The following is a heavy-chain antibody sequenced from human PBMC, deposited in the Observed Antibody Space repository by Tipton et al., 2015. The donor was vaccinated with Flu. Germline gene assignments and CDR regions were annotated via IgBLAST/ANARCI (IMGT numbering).Heavy chain of an antibody. CDR1: GYTFANYY. J-gene: IGHJ4*02. CDR3: ARGGGGWSFDY. V-gene: IGHV1-46*01. CDR2: IDCGGGST. Sequence: QVQLVQSGAEVKKPGASVKVSCKASGYTFANYYIHWVRQAPGQGLEWMGIIDCGGGSTIYAQKFQGRVTMTRDTSTGTVYMDLSSLTYDDTAVYYCARGGGGWSFDYWGLGTLVTVSS. D-gene: IGHD6-19*01.